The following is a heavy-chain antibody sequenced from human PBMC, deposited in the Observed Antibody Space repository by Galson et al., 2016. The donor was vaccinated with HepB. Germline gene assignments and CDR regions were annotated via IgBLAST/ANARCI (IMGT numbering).Heavy chain of an antibody. V-gene: IGHV3-23*01. D-gene: IGHD3-3*01. Sequence: LRLSCAGSGFTFRTYAMSWVRQAPGKGLEWVSGISGNGANTYYADSVKGRFTISRDNSKNTLYLQMNSQRAEDTAVYYCAKNRGDFWSGYSHGLDYWGQGTPCTVSS. CDR3: AKNRGDFWSGYSHGLDY. CDR1: GFTFRTYA. J-gene: IGHJ4*02. CDR2: ISGNGANT.